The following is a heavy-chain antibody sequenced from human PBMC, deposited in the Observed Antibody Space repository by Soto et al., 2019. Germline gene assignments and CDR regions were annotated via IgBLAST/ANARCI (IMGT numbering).Heavy chain of an antibody. Sequence: ASVKVSCKASGSTFTGYYMHWVRQAPGQGLEWMGWINPNSGGTNYAQKFQGRVTMTRDTSISTAYMELSRLRSDDTAVYYCARGGSIFGVVIGHRDFDYWGQGTLVTVSS. D-gene: IGHD3-3*01. CDR2: INPNSGGT. CDR1: GSTFTGYY. CDR3: ARGGSIFGVVIGHRDFDY. V-gene: IGHV1-2*02. J-gene: IGHJ4*02.